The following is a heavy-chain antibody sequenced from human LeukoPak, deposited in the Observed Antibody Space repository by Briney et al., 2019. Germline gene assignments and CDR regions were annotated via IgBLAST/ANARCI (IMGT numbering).Heavy chain of an antibody. CDR3: ATHLWFGEPSGLWYFDL. J-gene: IGHJ2*01. CDR2: IYHSGST. D-gene: IGHD3-10*01. CDR1: GGSISSSSYY. Sequence: SETLSLTCTVSGGSISSSSYYWGWIRQPPGKGLEWIGSIYHSGSTYCNPSLRSRVTISVDTSKDQFSLMLSSVTAADTAVYYCATHLWFGEPSGLWYFDLWGRGTLVTVSS. V-gene: IGHV4-39*01.